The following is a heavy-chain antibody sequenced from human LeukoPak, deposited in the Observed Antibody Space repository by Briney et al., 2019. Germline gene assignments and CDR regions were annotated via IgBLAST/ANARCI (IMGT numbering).Heavy chain of an antibody. J-gene: IGHJ4*02. CDR2: IFRTGST. Sequence: SQTLSLTCTVSGGSISSGGYYWTWIRQRPGKGLEWIGYIFRTGSTYYNPSLNSRVAISLDTSKNHFSLNLTSVTAADTAVYYCARAPLPYGGNSGFDYWGQGTLVTVSS. CDR3: ARAPLPYGGNSGFDY. D-gene: IGHD4-23*01. CDR1: GGSISSGGYY. V-gene: IGHV4-31*03.